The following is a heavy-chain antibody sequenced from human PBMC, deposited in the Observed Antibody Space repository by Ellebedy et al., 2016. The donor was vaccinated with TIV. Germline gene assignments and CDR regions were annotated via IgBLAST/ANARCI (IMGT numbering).Heavy chain of an antibody. CDR1: GYTFTGYY. CDR2: INPNSGGT. Sequence: AASVKVSCKASGYTFTGYYMHWARQAPGQGLEWMGWINPNSGGTNYAQKFQGWVTMTRDTSTSTVYIELSSLRSEDTAVYYCARVVWQQPVSYAFDIWGQGTMVTVSS. CDR3: ARVVWQQPVSYAFDI. J-gene: IGHJ3*02. V-gene: IGHV1-2*04. D-gene: IGHD6-13*01.